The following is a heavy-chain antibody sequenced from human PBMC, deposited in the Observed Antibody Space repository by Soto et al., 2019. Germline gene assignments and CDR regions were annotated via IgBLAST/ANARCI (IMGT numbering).Heavy chain of an antibody. V-gene: IGHV1-58*01. Sequence: SVKVSCKASGFTFTSSAVHWVRQARGQRLEWIGWIVVGSGNTNYAQKFQERVTITRDMSTSTAYMELSSLRSEDTAVYYCAADQNDYYALWGQGTLVTVSS. CDR3: AADQNDYYAL. CDR2: IVVGSGNT. D-gene: IGHD3-10*01. J-gene: IGHJ4*02. CDR1: GFTFTSSA.